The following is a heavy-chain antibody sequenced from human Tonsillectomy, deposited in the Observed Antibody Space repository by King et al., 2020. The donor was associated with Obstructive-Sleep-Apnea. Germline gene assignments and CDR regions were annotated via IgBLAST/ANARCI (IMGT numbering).Heavy chain of an antibody. D-gene: IGHD2-2*03. Sequence: TLKESGPTLVKPTQTLMLTCTFSGFSLSTSGVGVGWIRQPPGKALEWLALIYWDDDERYNPSLESRLTITKDTSKNQVVLTMTNMDPVDTATYYCTHRLVCASVSFLCLDNWCQGTLVTVSS. J-gene: IGHJ4*02. CDR2: IYWDDDE. V-gene: IGHV2-5*02. CDR3: THRLVCASVSFLCLDN. CDR1: GFSLSTSGVG.